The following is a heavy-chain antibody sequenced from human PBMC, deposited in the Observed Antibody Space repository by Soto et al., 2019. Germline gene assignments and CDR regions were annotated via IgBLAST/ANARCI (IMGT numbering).Heavy chain of an antibody. CDR3: AKPSYYDILTPPFDY. D-gene: IGHD3-9*01. CDR1: GFTFSSYA. V-gene: IGHV3-23*01. CDR2: ISGSGGST. Sequence: AGGSLRLSCAASGFTFSSYAMSWVRQAPGKGLEWVSVISGSGGSTYYADSVKGRFTISRDNSKNTLFLQMNSLRADDTAVYYCAKPSYYDILTPPFDYWGQGTLVTVSS. J-gene: IGHJ4*02.